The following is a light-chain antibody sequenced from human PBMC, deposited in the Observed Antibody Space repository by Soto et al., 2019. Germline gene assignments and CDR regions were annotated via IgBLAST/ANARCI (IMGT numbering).Light chain of an antibody. CDR2: WAS. V-gene: IGKV4-1*01. CDR1: QSTLYSSNNKNH. CDR3: QQYYEVPWT. J-gene: IGKJ1*01. Sequence: DIVMTQSPDSLAVSLGERATINCKSSQSTLYSSNNKNHLAWYQQKPGQPPKLVIYWASTRESGVPDRFSGSGSRTDFTLTISSLQAEDVAVYYCQQYYEVPWTFGQGTKVEI.